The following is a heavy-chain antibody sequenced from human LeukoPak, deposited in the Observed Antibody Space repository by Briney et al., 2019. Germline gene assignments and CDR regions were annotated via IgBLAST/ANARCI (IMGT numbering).Heavy chain of an antibody. CDR3: ARSGLRYFDWLFRLDY. V-gene: IGHV1-18*01. D-gene: IGHD3-9*01. CDR2: ISAYNGNT. J-gene: IGHJ4*02. CDR1: GYTFTGYG. Sequence: GASVKVSCKASGYTFTGYGTSWVRQAPGQGLEWMGWISAYNGNTNYAQKLQGRVTMTTDTSTSTAYMELRSLRSDDTAVYYCARSGLRYFDWLFRLDYWGQGTLVTVSS.